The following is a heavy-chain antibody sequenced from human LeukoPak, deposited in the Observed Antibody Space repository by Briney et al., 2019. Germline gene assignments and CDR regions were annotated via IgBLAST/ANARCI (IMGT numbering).Heavy chain of an antibody. D-gene: IGHD2-8*01. CDR1: GFTFSSYA. J-gene: IGHJ6*02. CDR2: ISWNSGTV. Sequence: PGGSLRLSCAASGFTFSSYAMSWVRQAPGKGLEWVSGISWNSGTVGYANSVKGRFTISRDNAKNSLYLQMNSLRLEDTALYYCAKEMYGLLYYYFGMDVWGQGTTVIVSS. V-gene: IGHV3-9*01. CDR3: AKEMYGLLYYYFGMDV.